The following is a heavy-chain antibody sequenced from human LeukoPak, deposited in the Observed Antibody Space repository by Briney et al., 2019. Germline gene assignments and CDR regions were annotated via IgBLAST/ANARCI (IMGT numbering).Heavy chain of an antibody. CDR1: GYTFPDYY. D-gene: IGHD4-17*01. CDR2: INPNSGGT. Sequence: ASVKVSCKASGYTFPDYYIHWVRQAPGQGLEWIGFINPNSGGTHYAQKFQGRVTVTRDTSISTVYMEMMRLRSDDTAVYYSARKGRIYGDYDYWGRGTLVTVSS. V-gene: IGHV1-2*02. CDR3: ARKGRIYGDYDY. J-gene: IGHJ4*02.